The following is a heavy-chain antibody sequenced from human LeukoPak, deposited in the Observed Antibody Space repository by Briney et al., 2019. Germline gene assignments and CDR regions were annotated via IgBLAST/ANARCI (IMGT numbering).Heavy chain of an antibody. CDR2: ISYDGSNK. J-gene: IGHJ4*02. Sequence: GGSLRLSCAASGFTFSSYGMHWVRQARGKGLEWVAVISYDGSNKYYADSVKGRFTISRDNSKNKLYLQMNSVRAEDTAVYYCAKEAGAAAGTAGGYWGQGTLVTVSS. CDR1: GFTFSSYG. CDR3: AKEAGAAAGTAGGY. V-gene: IGHV3-30*18. D-gene: IGHD6-13*01.